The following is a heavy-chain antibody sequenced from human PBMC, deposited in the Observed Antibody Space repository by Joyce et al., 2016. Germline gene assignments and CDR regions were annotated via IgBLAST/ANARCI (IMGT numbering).Heavy chain of an antibody. V-gene: IGHV3-48*03. CDR3: ARDEIGVGAIDS. CDR2: ISNSGDST. J-gene: IGHJ4*02. Sequence: EVQMVESGGGFVQPGGSLRLSCAASAFTLSNYEMNWVRQAPGKGLEWISFISNSGDSTYYADSVKGRFTISRDNAKNSLFLQLNSLRAEDTAVYYCARDEIGVGAIDSWGQGTLVTVSS. D-gene: IGHD2-2*01. CDR1: AFTLSNYE.